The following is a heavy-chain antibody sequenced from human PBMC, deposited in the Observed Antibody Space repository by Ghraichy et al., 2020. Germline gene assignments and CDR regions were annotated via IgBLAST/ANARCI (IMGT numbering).Heavy chain of an antibody. J-gene: IGHJ4*02. D-gene: IGHD6-19*01. CDR1: GGSISSSSYY. CDR2: IYYSGST. CDR3: ARQVRYSSAGDY. V-gene: IGHV4-39*01. Sequence: SQTLSLTCTVSGGSISSSSYYWGWIRQPPGKGLEWIGSIYYSGSTYYNPSLKSRVTISVDTSKNQFSLKLSSVTAADTAVYYCARQVRYSSAGDYWGQGTLVTVSS.